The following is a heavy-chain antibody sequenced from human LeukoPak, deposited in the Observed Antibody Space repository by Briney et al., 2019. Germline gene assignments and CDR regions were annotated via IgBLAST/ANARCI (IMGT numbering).Heavy chain of an antibody. CDR1: GFTFSSYA. V-gene: IGHV3-30*04. CDR3: AKDLMRDQWFGES. CDR2: ISYDGSNK. Sequence: PGGSLRLSCAASGFTFSSYAMHWVRQAPGKGLEWVAVISYDGSNKYYADSVKGRFTISRDNSKSTLYLEMNSLRAEDTAVYYCAKDLMRDQWFGESWGQGTLVTVSS. D-gene: IGHD3-10*01. J-gene: IGHJ5*02.